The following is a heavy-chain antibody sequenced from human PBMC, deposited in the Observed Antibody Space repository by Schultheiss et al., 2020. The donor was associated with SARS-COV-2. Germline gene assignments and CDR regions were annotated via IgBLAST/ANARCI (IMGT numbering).Heavy chain of an antibody. V-gene: IGHV4-59*08. CDR2: IYYSGST. D-gene: IGHD3-10*01. CDR1: GGSISSYY. J-gene: IGHJ6*02. Sequence: SETLSLTCTVSGGSISSYYWSWIRQPPGKGLEWIGYIYYSGSTYYNPSLKSRVTISVDTSKNQFSLKLSSVTAADTAVYYCARQGTVVRGVIRYYYYGMDVWGQGTTVTVAS. CDR3: ARQGTVVRGVIRYYYYGMDV.